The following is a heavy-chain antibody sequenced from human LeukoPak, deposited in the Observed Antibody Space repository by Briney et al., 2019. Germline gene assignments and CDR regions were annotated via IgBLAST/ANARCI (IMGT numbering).Heavy chain of an antibody. CDR1: GFTFSSYS. D-gene: IGHD3-22*01. V-gene: IGHV3-21*01. CDR2: ISSSSSYI. CDR3: ARARVVVTDYYFDY. Sequence: GGSLRFSCAASGFTFSSYSMNWVRQAPGKGLEWVSSISSSSSYIYYADSVKGRFTISRDNAKNSLYLQMNSLRAGDTAVYYCARARVVVTDYYFDYWGQGTLVTVSS. J-gene: IGHJ4*02.